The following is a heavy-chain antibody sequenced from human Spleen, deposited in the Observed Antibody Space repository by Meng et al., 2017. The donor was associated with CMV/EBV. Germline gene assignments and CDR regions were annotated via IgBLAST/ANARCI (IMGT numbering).Heavy chain of an antibody. V-gene: IGHV6-1*03. Sequence: SCPSNPSPLPLVRPAPSGGLGRLGTTFHTSTLYYCFSNSLKSLITINPDTSKDQFSLHLKSGTPEDTAVYYCARVSGGYNYGTFDYWGRGTLVTVSS. CDR3: ARVSGGYNYGTFDY. J-gene: IGHJ4*02. D-gene: IGHD5-18*01. CDR1: SCPSNPSP. CDR2: TFHTSTLYY.